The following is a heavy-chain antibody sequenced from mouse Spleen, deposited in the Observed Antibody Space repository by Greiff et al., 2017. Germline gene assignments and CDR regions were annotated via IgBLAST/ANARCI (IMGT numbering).Heavy chain of an antibody. CDR1: GYAFSSSW. CDR2: IYPGDGDT. V-gene: IGHV1-82*01. CDR3: AREDGNYSFDY. D-gene: IGHD2-1*01. J-gene: IGHJ2*01. Sequence: VKLMESGPELVKPGASVKISCKASGYAFSSSWMNWVKQRPGKGLEWIGRIYPGDGDTNYNGKFKGKATLTADKSSSTAYMQLSSLTSEDSAVYFCAREDGNYSFDYWGQGTTLTVSS.